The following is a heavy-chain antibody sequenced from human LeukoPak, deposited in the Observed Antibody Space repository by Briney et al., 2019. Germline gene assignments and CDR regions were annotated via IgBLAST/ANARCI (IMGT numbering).Heavy chain of an antibody. CDR1: GYSFTSYW. Sequence: GESLKISCQGSGYSFTSYWIGWVRQMPGKGLEWMGIIYPGDSDTRYSPSFQGQVTISADKSISTAYLQWSSLKASDTAMYYCARHLAYYYDSSGYPYYYYYGMDVWGQGTTVTVSS. CDR2: IYPGDSDT. D-gene: IGHD3-22*01. CDR3: ARHLAYYYDSSGYPYYYYYGMDV. J-gene: IGHJ6*02. V-gene: IGHV5-51*01.